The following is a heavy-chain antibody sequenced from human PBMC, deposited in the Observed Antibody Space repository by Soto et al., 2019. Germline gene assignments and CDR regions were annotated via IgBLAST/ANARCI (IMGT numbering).Heavy chain of an antibody. D-gene: IGHD2-15*01. CDR3: ARRGLGHCSGGSCYSAELSRYYYGMDV. CDR1: GGSISSGGYY. V-gene: IGHV4-31*03. J-gene: IGHJ6*02. CDR2: IYYSGAT. Sequence: PSETLSLTCTVSGGSISSGGYYWSWIRQHPGKGLEWIGYIYYSGATYYNPSLKGRVTISVDTSKNQFSLKLISVTAADTAVYYCARRGLGHCSGGSCYSAELSRYYYGMDVWGQGTTVT.